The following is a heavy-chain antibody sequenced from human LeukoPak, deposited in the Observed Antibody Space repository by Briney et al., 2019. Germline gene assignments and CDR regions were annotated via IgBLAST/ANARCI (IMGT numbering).Heavy chain of an antibody. CDR2: IYYSGST. CDR3: ARGASAYGDKYNWFDP. D-gene: IGHD4-17*01. CDR1: GGSISSGDYY. Sequence: PSETLSLTCTVSGGSISSGDYYWSWIRQPPGKGLEWIGYIYYSGSTYYNPSLKSRVTISVDTSKNQFSLKLSSVTAADTAVYYCARGASAYGDKYNWFDPWGQGTLVTVSS. J-gene: IGHJ5*02. V-gene: IGHV4-30-4*01.